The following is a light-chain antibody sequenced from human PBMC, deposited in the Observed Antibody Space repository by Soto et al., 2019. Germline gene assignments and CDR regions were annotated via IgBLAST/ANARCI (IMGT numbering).Light chain of an antibody. J-gene: IGLJ2*01. CDR2: NNS. Sequence: QSVLTQPPSASGTPGQMVTISCSGSSSNIGSNTVNWYQQLPGMAPKLLIYNNSQRPSGVPDRFSGSKSGTSASLAISGLQSEVEADYYCAAWDDSLRGLEFGGGTKLTVL. CDR3: AAWDDSLRGLE. V-gene: IGLV1-44*01. CDR1: SSNIGSNT.